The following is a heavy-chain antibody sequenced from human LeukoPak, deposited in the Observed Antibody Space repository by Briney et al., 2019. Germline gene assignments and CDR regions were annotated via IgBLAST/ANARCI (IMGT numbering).Heavy chain of an antibody. D-gene: IGHD4-17*01. CDR1: GGSISSGDYY. Sequence: ASETLSLTCTVSGGSISSGDYYWSWIRQPPGKGLEWIGYIYYSGSTYYNPSLKSRVTISVDTSKNQFSLKLSSVTAADTAVYYCAIMGGDYGPFDYWGQGTLVTVSS. V-gene: IGHV4-30-4*01. J-gene: IGHJ4*02. CDR3: AIMGGDYGPFDY. CDR2: IYYSGST.